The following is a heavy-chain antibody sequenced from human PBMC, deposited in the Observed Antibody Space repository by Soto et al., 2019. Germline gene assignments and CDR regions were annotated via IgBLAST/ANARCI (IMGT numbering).Heavy chain of an antibody. CDR2: ISSSSSTI. J-gene: IGHJ4*02. D-gene: IGHD3-10*01. Sequence: GGSLRLSCAASGFTFSSYSMNWVRQAPGKGLEWVSYISSSSSTIYYADSVKGRFTISRDNAKNSLYLQMNSLRAEDTAVYYCLVRLWFGEFTARDPFDYWGQGTLVTVSS. CDR1: GFTFSSYS. V-gene: IGHV3-48*01. CDR3: LVRLWFGEFTARDPFDY.